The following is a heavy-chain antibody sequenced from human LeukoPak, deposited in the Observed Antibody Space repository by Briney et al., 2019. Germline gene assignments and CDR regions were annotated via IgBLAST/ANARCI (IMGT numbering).Heavy chain of an antibody. D-gene: IGHD3-22*01. V-gene: IGHV3-23*01. CDR1: GFTFSSYA. CDR2: ISGSGGST. Sequence: GGSLRLSCAASGFTFSSYAMSWVRQAPGKGLEWFSAISGSGGSTYYADSVKGRFTISRDNSKNTLYLQMNSLRAEDTAVYYCAKGDTYYYDSSGYFGWGQGTLVTVSS. CDR3: AKGDTYYYDSSGYFG. J-gene: IGHJ4*02.